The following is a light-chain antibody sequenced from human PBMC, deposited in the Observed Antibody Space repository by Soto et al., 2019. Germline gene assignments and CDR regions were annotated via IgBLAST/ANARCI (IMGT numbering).Light chain of an antibody. Sequence: DIQMTQSPPTLSASVGDRVTITCRASQSIRRGLAWHQQKAGEAPKLLIYDASTLVSGVPSRFSGSGSGTEFTLTISSLQPDDFATYYCQQYNPGTFGQGTKVEIK. CDR3: QQYNPGT. V-gene: IGKV1-5*01. CDR2: DAS. CDR1: QSIRRG. J-gene: IGKJ1*01.